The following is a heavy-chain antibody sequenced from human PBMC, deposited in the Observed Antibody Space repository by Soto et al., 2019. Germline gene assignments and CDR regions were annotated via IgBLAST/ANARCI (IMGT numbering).Heavy chain of an antibody. Sequence: TSETLSLTCTVSGGSISSGGYYWSWIRQHPGKGLEWIGYIYYSGSTYYNPSLKSRVTISVDTSKNQFSLKLSSVTAADTAVYYCARGGFMVRGVHYYYGMDVWGQGATVTVSS. CDR2: IYYSGST. CDR3: ARGGFMVRGVHYYYGMDV. D-gene: IGHD3-10*01. CDR1: GGSISSGGYY. J-gene: IGHJ6*02. V-gene: IGHV4-31*02.